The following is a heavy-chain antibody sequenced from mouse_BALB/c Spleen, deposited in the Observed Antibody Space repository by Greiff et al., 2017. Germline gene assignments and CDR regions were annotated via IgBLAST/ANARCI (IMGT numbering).Heavy chain of an antibody. CDR2: ICSCGSYT. CDR1: GFTFSSYT. Sequence: EVQLVESGGGLVKPGGSLKLSCAASGFTFSSYTMSWVRPTPEKRLEWVATICSCGSYTYYPDSVKGRFTFSRDNAKNTLYLQMSSLKSEDTAMYYCTSGSATVGAPYYFDYWGQGTTLTVSS. J-gene: IGHJ2*01. V-gene: IGHV5-6-4*01. D-gene: IGHD1-3*01. CDR3: TSGSATVGAPYYFDY.